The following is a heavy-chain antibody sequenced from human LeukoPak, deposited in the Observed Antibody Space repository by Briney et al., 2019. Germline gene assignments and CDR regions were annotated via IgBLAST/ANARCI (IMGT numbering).Heavy chain of an antibody. D-gene: IGHD2-15*01. Sequence: PGGSLRLSCAASGFTFSSYSMNWVRQAPGKGLEWVSYISSSGSTIYYADSVKGRFTISRDNAKNSLYLQMNSLRAEDTAVYYCARGSEVATGAFDIWGQGTMGTVSS. CDR2: ISSSGSTI. J-gene: IGHJ3*02. CDR1: GFTFSSYS. V-gene: IGHV3-48*04. CDR3: ARGSEVATGAFDI.